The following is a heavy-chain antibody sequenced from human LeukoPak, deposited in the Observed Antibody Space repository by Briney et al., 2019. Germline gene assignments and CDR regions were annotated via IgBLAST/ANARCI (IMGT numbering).Heavy chain of an antibody. Sequence: GGSLRLSCAASGFTFSDYYMTWIRQAPGQGLEWISYISDSGLTTYYAKSVRGRFTITRDNAKNSLSLYMKSLRAEDTAVYYCASSLNTVMISPYYFEYWGQGSLVTVSA. CDR2: ISDSGLTT. D-gene: IGHD5-18*01. V-gene: IGHV3-11*04. CDR1: GFTFSDYY. J-gene: IGHJ4*02. CDR3: ASSLNTVMISPYYFEY.